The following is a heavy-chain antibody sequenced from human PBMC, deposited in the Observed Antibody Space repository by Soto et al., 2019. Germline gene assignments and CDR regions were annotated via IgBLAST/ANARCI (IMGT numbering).Heavy chain of an antibody. CDR2: LYYSGTT. V-gene: IGHV4-31*03. CDR1: GASISSGGYY. D-gene: IGHD1-1*01. J-gene: IGHJ6*02. Sequence: PSETLSLTCTVSGASISSGGYYSWIRQHPGKDLEWIGYLYYSGTTYYNPSLKSRVSTTIDTSNNQFSLKLSSVTAADTAAYYCARDWRHNWDAGGYYYYAMDVWGQGTTVTVSS. CDR3: ARDWRHNWDAGGYYYYAMDV.